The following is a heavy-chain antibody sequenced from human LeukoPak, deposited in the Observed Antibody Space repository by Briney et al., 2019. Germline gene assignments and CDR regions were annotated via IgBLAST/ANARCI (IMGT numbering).Heavy chain of an antibody. CDR1: GFTFDDYA. CDR2: ISWNSGSI. Sequence: GGSLRLSCAASGFTFDDYAMHWVRQAPGKGLEWVSGISWNSGSIGYADSVKGRFTISRDNAKNSPYLQMNSLRAEDMAGYYCAKASGYCSSTRYYPGLEIWGQGTLVTVSS. J-gene: IGHJ4*02. V-gene: IGHV3-9*03. CDR3: AKASGYCSSTRYYPGLEI. D-gene: IGHD2-2*01.